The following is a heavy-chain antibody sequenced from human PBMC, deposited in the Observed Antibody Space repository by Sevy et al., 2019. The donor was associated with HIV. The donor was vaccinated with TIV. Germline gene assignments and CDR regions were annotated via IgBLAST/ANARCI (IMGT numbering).Heavy chain of an antibody. Sequence: ASVKVSCKVSGYTLTELSVHLVRQAPGKGLEWMATFDPEDDEKIYAQKFQGRVTMTEDTSTDTAYMELSSLRSEDTAVYYCATTQDYYDSSGYPFDYWGQGTLVTVSS. CDR1: GYTLTELS. V-gene: IGHV1-24*01. CDR3: ATTQDYYDSSGYPFDY. J-gene: IGHJ4*02. CDR2: FDPEDDEK. D-gene: IGHD3-22*01.